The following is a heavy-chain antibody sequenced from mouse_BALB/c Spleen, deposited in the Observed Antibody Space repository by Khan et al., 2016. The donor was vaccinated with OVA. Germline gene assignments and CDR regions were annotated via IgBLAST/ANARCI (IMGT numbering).Heavy chain of an antibody. D-gene: IGHD2-3*01. CDR1: GYTFTYYV. J-gene: IGHJ2*01. CDR3: ERGDGYCVYFDY. V-gene: IGHV1-81*01. Sequence: VELVESGPELVKPGASVKMSCKASGYTFTYYVITWVKQRTGQGLEWIGEIYPGSDNAYYNERLKGKATLTADKSSNTTHMQLSSLTSEDSAIYFCERGDGYCVYFDYWGQGTTLTVSS. CDR2: IYPGSDNA.